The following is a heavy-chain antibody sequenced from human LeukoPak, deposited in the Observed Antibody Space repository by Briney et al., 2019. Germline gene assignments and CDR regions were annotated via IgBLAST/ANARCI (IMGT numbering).Heavy chain of an antibody. V-gene: IGHV3-53*01. CDR1: GFTVSSNY. Sequence: PGGSLRLSCAASGFTVSSNYMSWVRQAPGKGLEWVSIIYSGGSTFYADSVKGRFTISRDNSKNTLYLQMNSLRAEDTAVYYCAKGGDYSDWYFDLWGRGTLVTVSS. CDR3: AKGGDYSDWYFDL. D-gene: IGHD4-17*01. CDR2: IYSGGST. J-gene: IGHJ2*01.